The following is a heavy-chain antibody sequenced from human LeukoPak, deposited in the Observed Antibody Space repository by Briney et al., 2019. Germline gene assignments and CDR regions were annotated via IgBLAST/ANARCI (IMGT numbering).Heavy chain of an antibody. CDR3: TTHKNYADREDHWFDP. V-gene: IGHV3-15*01. CDR2: IKSKSAGGTR. CDR1: GFTVSNAW. Sequence: GGSLRLSCAASGFTVSNAWMSWVRQAPGKGLEWVGRIKSKSAGGTRDYAAPVKGIFTISRDESKNTLFLQMNSLKTEDTAVYYCTTHKNYADREDHWFDPWGQGTLVTVSS. J-gene: IGHJ5*02. D-gene: IGHD3-16*01.